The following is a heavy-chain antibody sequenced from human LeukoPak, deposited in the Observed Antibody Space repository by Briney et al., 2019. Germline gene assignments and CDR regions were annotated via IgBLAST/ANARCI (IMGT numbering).Heavy chain of an antibody. CDR2: ISGNSNSI. CDR1: GFTFSHYS. D-gene: IGHD3-10*01. CDR3: AKGGRMVRGVISHDAFDI. V-gene: IGHV3-21*04. Sequence: GGSLRLSCAVSGFTFSHYSMNWVRQAPGKGLEWVSSISGNSNSIYYADSVKGRFTISRDNSKNTLYLQMNSLRAEDTAVYYCAKGGRMVRGVISHDAFDIWGQGTMVTVSS. J-gene: IGHJ3*02.